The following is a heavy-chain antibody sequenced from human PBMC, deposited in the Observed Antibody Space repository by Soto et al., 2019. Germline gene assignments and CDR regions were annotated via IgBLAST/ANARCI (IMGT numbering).Heavy chain of an antibody. D-gene: IGHD6-13*01. CDR1: GGSISSYY. Sequence: SETLSLTCTVSGGSISSYYWSWIRQPPGKGLEWIGYIYYSGSTNYNPSLKSRVTISVDTSKNQFSLKLSSVTAADTAVYYCASGIAEYYYYYGMDVWGQGTTVTVSS. V-gene: IGHV4-59*01. J-gene: IGHJ6*02. CDR2: IYYSGST. CDR3: ASGIAEYYYYYGMDV.